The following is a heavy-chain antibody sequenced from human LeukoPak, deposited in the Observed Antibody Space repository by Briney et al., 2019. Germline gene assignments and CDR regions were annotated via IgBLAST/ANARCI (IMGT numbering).Heavy chain of an antibody. CDR3: ARHRTQYDYADS. CDR1: GVSFSGYY. J-gene: IGHJ4*02. Sequence: RASETLSLTCAVYGVSFSGYYWSWIRQPPGKGLEWIGEINPSGSTNYNPSLKSRVTISVDTSKNQFSLKLSSVPAADAAVYYCARHRTQYDYADSWGQGTLVTVSS. D-gene: IGHD1-14*01. CDR2: INPSGST. V-gene: IGHV4-34*01.